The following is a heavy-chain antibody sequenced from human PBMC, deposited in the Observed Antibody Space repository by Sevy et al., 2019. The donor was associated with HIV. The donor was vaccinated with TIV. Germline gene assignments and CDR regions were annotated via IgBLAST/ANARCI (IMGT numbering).Heavy chain of an antibody. D-gene: IGHD2-15*01. CDR1: GYTFTSYG. V-gene: IGHV1-18*01. J-gene: IGHJ6*02. Sequence: ASVKVSCKASGYTFTSYGISWVRQAPGQGLEWMGWISAYNGNTNYAQKLQGRVTMTTDISTRIAYMELRSLRSDDTAGYNCARKGRRNGACMDVWGQGTTVTVSS. CDR3: ARKGRRNGACMDV. CDR2: ISAYNGNT.